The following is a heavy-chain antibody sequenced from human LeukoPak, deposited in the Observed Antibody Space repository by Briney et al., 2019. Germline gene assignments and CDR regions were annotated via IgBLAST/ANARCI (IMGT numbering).Heavy chain of an antibody. Sequence: GGSLRLSCAASGFTFSSYGMHWVRQAPGKGLEWVAFIRYDGSNKYYADSVKGRFTISRDNSKNTLYLQMNSLRAEDTAVYYGAKDSGRLWSLNFDYWGQGTLVTVSS. CDR2: IRYDGSNK. CDR1: GFTFSSYG. D-gene: IGHD1-26*01. CDR3: AKDSGRLWSLNFDY. V-gene: IGHV3-30*02. J-gene: IGHJ4*02.